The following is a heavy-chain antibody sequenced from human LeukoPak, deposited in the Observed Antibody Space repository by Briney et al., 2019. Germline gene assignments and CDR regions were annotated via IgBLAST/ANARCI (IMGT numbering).Heavy chain of an antibody. J-gene: IGHJ4*02. Sequence: PSETLSLTCTVSGGSISSYYWSWIRQPPGKGLEWIGYIYYSGSTNYNPSLKSRVTISVDTSKNQFSLKLSSVTAADTAVYYFARDHGSGWYSLDYWGQGTLVTVSS. D-gene: IGHD6-19*01. V-gene: IGHV4-59*01. CDR1: GGSISSYY. CDR2: IYYSGST. CDR3: ARDHGSGWYSLDY.